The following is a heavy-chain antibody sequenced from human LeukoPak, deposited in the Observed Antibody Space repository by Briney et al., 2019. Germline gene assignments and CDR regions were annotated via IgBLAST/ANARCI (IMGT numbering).Heavy chain of an antibody. J-gene: IGHJ5*01. V-gene: IGHV3-21*01. CDR3: ARDYGSGSPNWFDS. D-gene: IGHD3-10*01. CDR2: ISSSSSSI. Sequence: GGSLRLSCAASGFTFSSYSMNWVRQAPGKGLEWVSSISSSSSSIYYADSVKGRFTISRDNAKNSLYLQMNSLRAEDTAVYYCARDYGSGSPNWFDSWGQGTLVTVSS. CDR1: GFTFSSYS.